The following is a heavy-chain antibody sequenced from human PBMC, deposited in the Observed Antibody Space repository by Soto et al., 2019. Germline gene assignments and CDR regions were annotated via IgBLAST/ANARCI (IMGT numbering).Heavy chain of an antibody. CDR3: ARRTVVSLLDY. V-gene: IGHV3-30-3*01. D-gene: IGHD2-15*01. J-gene: IGHJ4*02. Sequence: QVQLVESGGGVVQPGRSLRLSCAASGFTFSSYAMHWVRQAPGKGLEWVAVISYDGSNKYYADSVKGRFTISRDSSKNTRFLQMNSLTAEDTAVYYCARRTVVSLLDYWGQGTLVTVSS. CDR1: GFTFSSYA. CDR2: ISYDGSNK.